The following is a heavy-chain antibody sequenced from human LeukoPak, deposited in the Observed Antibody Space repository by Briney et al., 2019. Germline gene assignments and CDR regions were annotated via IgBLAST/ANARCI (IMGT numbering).Heavy chain of an antibody. CDR2: INPNSGGT. CDR3: ARGGSGSGYLYYFDF. V-gene: IGHV1-2*06. J-gene: IGHJ4*02. CDR1: GYSFSDYS. D-gene: IGHD3-10*01. Sequence: GASVKVSCKASGYSFSDYSMHWVRQAPGQGLEWMGRINPNSGGTSYAQNFQGRASMTRDTSISTTYMELSGLTSDDTAVYYCARGGSGSGYLYYFDFWGQGTLVSVSS.